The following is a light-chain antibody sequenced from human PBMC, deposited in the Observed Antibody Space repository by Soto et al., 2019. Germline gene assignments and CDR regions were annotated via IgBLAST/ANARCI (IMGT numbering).Light chain of an antibody. V-gene: IGKV1-5*03. J-gene: IGKJ4*01. CDR2: RAS. CDR1: QSISSW. CDR3: QHYNSNLL. Sequence: DIQMTQSPSTLSASVGDTVTITCRASQSISSWLAWYQQKPGKAPKLLIYRASSLESGVPSRFSGSGSGTVLPLIISSLRPDDSASYYCQHYNSNLLFGAVTKMEIK.